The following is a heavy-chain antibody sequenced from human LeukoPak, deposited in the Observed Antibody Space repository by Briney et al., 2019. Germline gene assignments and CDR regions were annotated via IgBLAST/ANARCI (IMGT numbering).Heavy chain of an antibody. CDR3: AKDWDIVVVPAALVS. J-gene: IGHJ5*02. D-gene: IGHD2-2*01. Sequence: GTLRLSFAASGFTFYSQGLDWVPPGPGKGLELVPAISGSGGSTYYADSVKGRFTISRDNSKNTLYLQMNSLRAEDTAVYYCAKDWDIVVVPAALVSWGQGTLVTVSS. V-gene: IGHV3-23*01. CDR1: GFTFYSQG. CDR2: ISGSGGST.